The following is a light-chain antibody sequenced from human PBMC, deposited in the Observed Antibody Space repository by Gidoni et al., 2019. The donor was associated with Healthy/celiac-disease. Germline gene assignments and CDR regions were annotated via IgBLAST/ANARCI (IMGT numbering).Light chain of an antibody. J-gene: IGKJ2*01. CDR1: QSISSY. Sequence: DIQMTPSPSSLSASVGDRVTITCRASQSISSYLNWYQQKPGKAPKLLIYAASSLQSGVPSSISGSGSGTDFTLTISSLQPEDFATYYCQQSYSTLPYTFGQGTKLEIK. CDR3: QQSYSTLPYT. CDR2: AAS. V-gene: IGKV1-39*01.